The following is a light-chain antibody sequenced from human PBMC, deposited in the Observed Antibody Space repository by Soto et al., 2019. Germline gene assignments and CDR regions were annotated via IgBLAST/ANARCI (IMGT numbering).Light chain of an antibody. V-gene: IGKV1-39*01. J-gene: IGKJ1*01. CDR1: QTIIGY. Sequence: DIQMTQSPSSLSASIGDSVTITCRASQTIIGYLNWYQQKPGKAPRLLINAASNLQSGVPSRFRGSGSEADLTLTITSLQPEDFATYYCQQSYTTPRTFGHGTKVDI. CDR3: QQSYTTPRT. CDR2: AAS.